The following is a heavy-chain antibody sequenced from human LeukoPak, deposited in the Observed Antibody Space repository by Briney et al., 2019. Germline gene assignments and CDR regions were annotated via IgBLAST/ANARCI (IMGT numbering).Heavy chain of an antibody. J-gene: IGHJ4*02. D-gene: IGHD5-18*01. CDR2: ISSNGGRT. CDR3: VKGFDTAMAYFDY. CDR1: GFTFSSYA. V-gene: IGHV3-64D*09. Sequence: GSLSLSCSASGFTFSSYAMHWVRQAPGKGLEYVSSISSNGGRTYYADSVKGRFTISRDNSKNTLYLQMSSLRAEDTAVYYCVKGFDTAMAYFDYWGQGTLVTVSS.